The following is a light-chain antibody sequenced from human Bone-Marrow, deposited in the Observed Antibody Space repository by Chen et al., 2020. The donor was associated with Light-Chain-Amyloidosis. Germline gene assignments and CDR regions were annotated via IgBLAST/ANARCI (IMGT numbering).Light chain of an antibody. CDR2: GTT. V-gene: IGLV1-40*01. J-gene: IGLJ3*02. Sequence: QSVLTQPPSASGAPGERLTISCTGSSSNIGANYAVHWYQQLPGTAPKLLIFGTTNRPSGVPDRFAGSKSGTSASLAITGLQAEDEADYYCQSYDRSLSGSVFGGGTKLTVL. CDR1: SSNIGANYA. CDR3: QSYDRSLSGSV.